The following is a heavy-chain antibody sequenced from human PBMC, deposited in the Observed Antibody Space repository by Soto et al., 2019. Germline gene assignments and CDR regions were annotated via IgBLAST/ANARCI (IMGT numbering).Heavy chain of an antibody. CDR1: GGTFSSYA. J-gene: IGHJ5*02. CDR3: AGSGGYDYYWFDP. Sequence: SGKGSCKASGGTFSSYAISWVRQAHGQGLEWMGGIIPIFGTANYAQKYQGRVTITADESTSTAYMELSSLRSEDTAVYYCAGSGGYDYYWFDPWGQGTPVTVSS. D-gene: IGHD5-12*01. CDR2: IIPIFGTA. V-gene: IGHV1-69*13.